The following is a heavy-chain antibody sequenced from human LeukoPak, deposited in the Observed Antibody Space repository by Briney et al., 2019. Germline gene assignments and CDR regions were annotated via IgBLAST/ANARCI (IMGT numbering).Heavy chain of an antibody. Sequence: GGSLRLSCAASGFTFSSYGMHWVRQAPGKGLEWVAFIRYDGSNKYYADSVKGRFTISRDNSKNTLYLQMNSLRAEDTAVYYCAKDRMANVLRYFDWLLLGFDYWGQGTLVTVSS. V-gene: IGHV3-30*02. CDR3: AKDRMANVLRYFDWLLLGFDY. D-gene: IGHD3-9*01. CDR1: GFTFSSYG. J-gene: IGHJ4*02. CDR2: IRYDGSNK.